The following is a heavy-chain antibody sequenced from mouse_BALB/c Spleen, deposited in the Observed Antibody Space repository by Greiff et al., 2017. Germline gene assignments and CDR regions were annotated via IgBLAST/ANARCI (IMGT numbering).Heavy chain of an antibody. D-gene: IGHD2-4*01. Sequence: QVQLQQSAAELARPGASVKMSCKASGYTFTSYTMHWVKQRPGQGLEWIGYINPSSGYTEYNQKFKDKTTLTADKSSSTAYMQLSSLTSEASATYHCAREEDDDCDDGMDDWGQGTSVTVSS. CDR1: GYTFTSYT. CDR3: AREEDDDCDDGMDD. CDR2: INPSSGYT. V-gene: IGHV1-4*02. J-gene: IGHJ4*01.